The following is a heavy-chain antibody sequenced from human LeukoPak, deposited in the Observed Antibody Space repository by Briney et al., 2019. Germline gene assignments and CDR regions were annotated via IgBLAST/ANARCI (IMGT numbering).Heavy chain of an antibody. D-gene: IGHD6-19*01. CDR3: ARVSQWLVPY. CDR2: ISSTSSYI. CDR1: GFTFSDYY. Sequence: PGGSLRLSCAASGFTFSDYYVSWIRQAPGKGLEWVSYISSTSSYINYADSVKGRFTISRDNAKNSLFLQMNSLRAEDTAVYYCARVSQWLVPYWGQGTLVTVSS. J-gene: IGHJ4*02. V-gene: IGHV3-11*05.